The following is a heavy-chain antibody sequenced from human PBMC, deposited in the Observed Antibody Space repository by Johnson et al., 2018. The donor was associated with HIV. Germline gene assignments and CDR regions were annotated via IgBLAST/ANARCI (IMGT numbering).Heavy chain of an antibody. J-gene: IGHJ3*02. CDR3: SVDAFDI. Sequence: QVQLVESGGGVVQPGRSLRLSCAASGFTFSSYGMHWVRQAPGKGLEWVAVIWYDGSNKYYADSVKDRFTISRDDSKNTLYLQMNSLKTEDTAVYYCSVDAFDIWGQGTMVTVSS. V-gene: IGHV3-33*01. CDR1: GFTFSSYG. CDR2: IWYDGSNK.